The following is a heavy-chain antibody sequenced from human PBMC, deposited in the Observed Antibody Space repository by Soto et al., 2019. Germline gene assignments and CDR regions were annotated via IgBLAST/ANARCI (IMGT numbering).Heavy chain of an antibody. D-gene: IGHD3-9*01. CDR1: GFTFTSSA. V-gene: IGHV1-58*02. CDR2: IVVGSGNT. CDR3: AAPRYDILTGYCPYAI. J-gene: IGHJ3*02. Sequence: SVKVSCKASGFTFTSSAMQWVRQARGQRLEWIGWIVVGSGNTNYAQKFRERVTITRDMSTSTAYMELSSLRSEDTAVYYCAAPRYDILTGYCPYAIWGQGTMVTVSS.